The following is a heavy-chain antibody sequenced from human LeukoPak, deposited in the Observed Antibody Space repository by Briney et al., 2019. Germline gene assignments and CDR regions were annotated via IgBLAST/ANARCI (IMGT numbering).Heavy chain of an antibody. V-gene: IGHV4-30-4*08. CDR3: ARHERDASLDHALDI. Sequence: SETLSLTCTVSGGSISSGAYYWSLIRQRPGKGLEWIGYIYYSGSTYYNPSLKSRATTSVDTSKNQFSLKLSSVTAADTAVYYCARHERDASLDHALDIWGQGTMVTVSS. CDR1: GGSISSGAYY. CDR2: IYYSGST. J-gene: IGHJ3*02. D-gene: IGHD5-24*01.